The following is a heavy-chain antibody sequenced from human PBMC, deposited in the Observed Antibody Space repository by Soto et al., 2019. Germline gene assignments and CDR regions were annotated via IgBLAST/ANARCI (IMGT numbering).Heavy chain of an antibody. Sequence: GGSLRLSCAASGFTFSSYGMHWVRQAPGKGLEWVAVISYDGSNKYYADSVKGRFTISRDNSKNTLYLQMNSLRAEDTAVYYCANLLVTAIGPDAFDIWGQGTMVTVSS. J-gene: IGHJ3*02. D-gene: IGHD2-21*02. CDR2: ISYDGSNK. V-gene: IGHV3-30*18. CDR1: GFTFSSYG. CDR3: ANLLVTAIGPDAFDI.